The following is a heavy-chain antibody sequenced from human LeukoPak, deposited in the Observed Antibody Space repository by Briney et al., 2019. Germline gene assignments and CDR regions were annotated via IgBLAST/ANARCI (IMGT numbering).Heavy chain of an antibody. D-gene: IGHD1-26*01. J-gene: IGHJ4*02. CDR2: IRSKANNYAT. Sequence: GGSLNLSCAASGFTFSGSTMYWVRQASGKGLEWVGHIRSKANNYATGYAASLKGRFTISRDDSKNTAYLHMNSLKTEDTAVYYCIRLGDYSGNYWTRYWGQGTLVTVSS. V-gene: IGHV3-73*01. CDR3: IRLGDYSGNYWTRY. CDR1: GFTFSGST.